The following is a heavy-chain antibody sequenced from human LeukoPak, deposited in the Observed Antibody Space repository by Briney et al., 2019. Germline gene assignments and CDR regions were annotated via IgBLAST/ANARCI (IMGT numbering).Heavy chain of an antibody. J-gene: IGHJ4*02. CDR1: GLTFSSYA. CDR2: ISGSGGST. D-gene: IGHD2-21*01. V-gene: IGHV3-23*01. Sequence: GGSLRLSCAASGLTFSSYAMNWVRQAPGKGLEWVSSISGSGGSTYYADSVKGRFTISRDNSENTLYLQMKSLRAEDTAVYYCAKALRIAHFDYWGQGALVTVSS. CDR3: AKALRIAHFDY.